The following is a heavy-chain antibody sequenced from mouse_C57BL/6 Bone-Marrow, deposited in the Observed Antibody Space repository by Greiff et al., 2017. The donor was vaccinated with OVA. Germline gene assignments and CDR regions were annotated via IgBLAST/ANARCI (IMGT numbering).Heavy chain of an antibody. J-gene: IGHJ3*01. CDR1: GYTFTSYT. D-gene: IGHD2-1*01. CDR3: AREDGNWFAY. CDR2: INPSSGYT. V-gene: IGHV1-4*01. Sequence: QVQLQQSGAELARPGASVKMSCKASGYTFTSYTMHWVKQRPGQGLEWIGYINPSSGYTKYNQKFKDKATLTADKSSSTAYMQLSCLTSEDSAVYYCAREDGNWFAYWGQGTLVTVSA.